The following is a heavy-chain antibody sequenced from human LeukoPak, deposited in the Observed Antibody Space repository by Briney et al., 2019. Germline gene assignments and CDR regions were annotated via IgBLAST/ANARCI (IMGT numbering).Heavy chain of an antibody. Sequence: SQTLSLTCAVSGGSISSGGYSWSWIRQPPGKGLEWIGYIYHSGSTYYNPSLKSRVTISVDRSKNQFSLKLSSVTAAGTAVYDCARGPHGSGRWFDPWGQGTLVTVPS. CDR3: ARGPHGSGRWFDP. J-gene: IGHJ5*02. D-gene: IGHD3-10*01. V-gene: IGHV4-30-2*01. CDR2: IYHSGST. CDR1: GGSISSGGYS.